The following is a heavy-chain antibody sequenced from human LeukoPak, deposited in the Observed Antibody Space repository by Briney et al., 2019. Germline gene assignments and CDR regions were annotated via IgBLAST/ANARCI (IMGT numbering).Heavy chain of an antibody. CDR2: IHHSGST. V-gene: IGHV4-38-2*02. CDR1: GYSIRNGYQ. Sequence: SETLSLTCTVSGYSIRNGYQWGWIRQPPGKGLEWIGTIHHSGSTYSNPSLKSRVTISIDTSKNQFSLKLSSVTAADTAVYYCARVITVPPSFDYWGQGSLVTVSS. CDR3: ARVITVPPSFDY. D-gene: IGHD3-10*01. J-gene: IGHJ4*02.